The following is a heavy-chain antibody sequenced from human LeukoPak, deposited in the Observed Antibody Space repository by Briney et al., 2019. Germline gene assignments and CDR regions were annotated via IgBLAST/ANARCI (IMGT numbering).Heavy chain of an antibody. D-gene: IGHD5-24*01. CDR2: IYYSGST. V-gene: IGHV4-59*01. CDR3: ARERDGYNYRGLYYFDY. Sequence: PSETLSLTCTVSGGSISSYYWSRIRQPPGKGLEWIGYIYYSGSTNYNPSLKSRVTISVDTSKNQFSLKLSSVTAADTAVYYCARERDGYNYRGLYYFDYWGQGTLVTVSS. J-gene: IGHJ4*02. CDR1: GGSISSYY.